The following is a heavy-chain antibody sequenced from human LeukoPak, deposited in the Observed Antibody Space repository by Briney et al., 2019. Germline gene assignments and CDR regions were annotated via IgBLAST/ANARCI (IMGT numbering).Heavy chain of an antibody. CDR2: IYPGDSHT. J-gene: IGHJ5*02. CDR3: ARGPYAYTSSATPRSYNSFDP. CDR1: GYSFTNYW. V-gene: IGHV5-51*01. D-gene: IGHD2-2*02. Sequence: GESLKISCKGSGYSFTNYWIGWVRQMPGKGLEWMGIIYPGDSHTRYSPSFQDQVTISVNKSISTAYLQWSSLKASDTAMYYCARGPYAYTSSATPRSYNSFDPWGQGSLVTVSS.